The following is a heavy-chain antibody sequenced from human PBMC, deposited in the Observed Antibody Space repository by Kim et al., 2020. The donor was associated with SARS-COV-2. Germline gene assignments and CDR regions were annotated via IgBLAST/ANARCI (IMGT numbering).Heavy chain of an antibody. V-gene: IGHV3-30*12. Sequence: GGSLRLSCAASGFTFSIYDIHWVRQAPGKGLEWVAFIADDESNKSYAESVKGRFTISRDNSKNTVYLQMNSLRAVDTAVYYCARNQVGSRWDIHYYYGMDVWGQGTTVTVSS. J-gene: IGHJ6*02. D-gene: IGHD1-26*01. CDR3: ARNQVGSRWDIHYYYGMDV. CDR1: GFTFSIYD. CDR2: IADDESNK.